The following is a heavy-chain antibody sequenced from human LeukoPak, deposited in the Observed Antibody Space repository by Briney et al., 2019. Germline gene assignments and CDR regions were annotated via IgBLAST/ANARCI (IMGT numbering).Heavy chain of an antibody. CDR2: INPNSGGT. CDR3: ARDRADYGTDFDY. D-gene: IGHD4-17*01. V-gene: IGHV1-2*04. Sequence: ASVKLSCKASGYTFTGYYMHWVRQAPGQGLEWMGWINPNSGGTNYAQKFQGWVTMTRDTSISTAYMELSRLRSDDTAVYYCARDRADYGTDFDYWGQGTLVTVSS. CDR1: GYTFTGYY. J-gene: IGHJ4*02.